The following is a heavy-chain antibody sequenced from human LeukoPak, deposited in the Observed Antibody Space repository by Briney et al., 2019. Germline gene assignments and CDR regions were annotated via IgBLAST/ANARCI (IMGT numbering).Heavy chain of an antibody. CDR2: ISGSGATT. D-gene: IGHD6-6*01. CDR3: AKSGHSTSPWFDP. J-gene: IGHJ5*02. V-gene: IGHV3-23*01. CDR1: GFTFNNYV. Sequence: PGGSLRLSCAVSGFTFNNYVMSWVRQAPGKGLEWVSAISGSGATTHYTDSVRGRFTISRDNSKNTLYLQMNSLRVEDTAVYYCAKSGHSTSPWFDPWGQGTLVIVSS.